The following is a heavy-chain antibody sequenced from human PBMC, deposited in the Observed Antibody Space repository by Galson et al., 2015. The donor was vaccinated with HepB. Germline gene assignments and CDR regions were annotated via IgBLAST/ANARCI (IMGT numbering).Heavy chain of an antibody. CDR1: GANFNTFS. D-gene: IGHD4-23*01. J-gene: IGHJ6*03. CDR2: VIPVLSKP. CDR3: ATDRTPGDYFYHIDV. V-gene: IGHV1-69*04. Sequence: SVKVSCKASGANFNTFSINWVRQAPGQGLEWMGRVIPVLSKPKKSQRFQGRLTITVDKSTTKTHMEMRSPTSEDTAIYYCATDRTPGDYFYHIDVWGRGTTVTVSS.